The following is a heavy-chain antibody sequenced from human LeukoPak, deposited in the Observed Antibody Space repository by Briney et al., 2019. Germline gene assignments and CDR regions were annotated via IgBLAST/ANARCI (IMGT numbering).Heavy chain of an antibody. CDR2: ISYDGSNK. CDR1: GFTFSSYA. J-gene: IGHJ6*03. D-gene: IGHD6-13*01. CDR3: ARDRVAAAELAMLGYMDV. Sequence: GRSLRLSCAASGFTFSSYAMHWVRQAPGKGLEWVAVISYDGSNKYYADSVKGRFTISRGNSKNTLYLQMNSLRAEDTAVYYCARDRVAAAELAMLGYMDVWGKGTTVTVSS. V-gene: IGHV3-30*01.